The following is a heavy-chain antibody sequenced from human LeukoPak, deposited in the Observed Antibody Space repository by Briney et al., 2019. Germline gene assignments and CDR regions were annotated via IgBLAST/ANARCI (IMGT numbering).Heavy chain of an antibody. CDR2: IYYSGNT. D-gene: IGHD1-26*01. CDR3: ARGKGSYGP. Sequence: PSETLSLTCTVSGGSISSSNYYWGWIRQPPGKGLEWIGSIYYSGNTYYNLSLKSRVTISVDTSKNQFSLKLSSVTAADTAVYYCARGKGSYGPWGQGTLVTVSS. V-gene: IGHV4-39*01. J-gene: IGHJ4*02. CDR1: GGSISSSNYY.